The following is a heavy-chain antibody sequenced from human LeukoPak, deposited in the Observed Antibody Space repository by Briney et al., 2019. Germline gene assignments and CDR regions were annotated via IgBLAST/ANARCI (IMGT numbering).Heavy chain of an antibody. CDR3: ARDGQLSGGDFDY. CDR1: GFTFSDYY. D-gene: IGHD2-21*01. V-gene: IGHV3-11*04. Sequence: PGGSLRLSSAASGFTFSDYYMSWIRQAPGKGLEWVSYIGRSGSPISYADSVRGRFTISRDDAKNSLYLQMNSLRAEDTALYYCARDGQLSGGDFDYWGQGTPVTVSP. J-gene: IGHJ4*02. CDR2: IGRSGSPI.